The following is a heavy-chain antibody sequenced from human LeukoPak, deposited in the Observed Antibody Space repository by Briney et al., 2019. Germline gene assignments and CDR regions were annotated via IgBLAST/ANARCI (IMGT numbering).Heavy chain of an antibody. CDR3: TRHAGSSPFDY. V-gene: IGHV4-59*01. D-gene: IGHD6-6*01. J-gene: IGHJ4*02. CDR1: GGSISSYY. Sequence: SETLSLTCSVSGGSISSYYWSWIRQPPGKGLEWIGYIYYSGSTNYNPSLKSRVTISVDTSKNQFSLKLSSVTAADTAVYYCTRHAGSSPFDYWGQGTLVTVSS. CDR2: IYYSGST.